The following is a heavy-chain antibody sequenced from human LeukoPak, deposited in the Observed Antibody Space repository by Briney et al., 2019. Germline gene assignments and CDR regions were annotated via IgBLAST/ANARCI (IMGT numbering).Heavy chain of an antibody. CDR1: GFTFSSYA. CDR2: ITGSGGAP. V-gene: IGHV3-23*01. D-gene: IGHD3-22*01. J-gene: IGHJ4*02. Sequence: GGSLRLSCAASGFTFSSYAMSWVRQAPGKGLEWVSAITGSGGAPSYADSVKGRFTISRDNSKNTLYLQMNSLRAEDTAVYYCAKRDTMIVGFDYWGQGTLVTVSS. CDR3: AKRDTMIVGFDY.